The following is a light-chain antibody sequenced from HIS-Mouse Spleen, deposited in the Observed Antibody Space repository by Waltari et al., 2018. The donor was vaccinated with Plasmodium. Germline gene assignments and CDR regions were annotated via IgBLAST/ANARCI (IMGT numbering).Light chain of an antibody. V-gene: IGLV3-27*01. CDR2: KDS. CDR1: VLAKKY. Sequence: SYELTQPSSVSVSPGQTARITCSGDVLAKKYARWFQQKPGQAPVLGIYKDSERPSGLPGRFSGSSSGTTVTLTISGAQVEDEADYYCYSAADNTWVFGGGTKLTVL. CDR3: YSAADNTWV. J-gene: IGLJ3*02.